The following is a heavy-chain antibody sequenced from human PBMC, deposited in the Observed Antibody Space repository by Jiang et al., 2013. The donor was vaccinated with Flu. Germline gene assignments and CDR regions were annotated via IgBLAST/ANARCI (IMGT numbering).Heavy chain of an antibody. CDR3: ARHSYDLGDAFDF. J-gene: IGHJ3*01. V-gene: IGHV4-39*01. Sequence: GPGLVKPSETLSLTCTVSGGSISSFGDYWGWIRQPPGKGLEWIGIIYFSGNTYYNPSLQGRVTISGDTSKNHFSLNLTSVTAADTAVYYCARHSYDLGDAFDFWGQGTMVTVSS. D-gene: IGHD3-3*01. CDR1: GGSISSFGDY. CDR2: IYFSGNT.